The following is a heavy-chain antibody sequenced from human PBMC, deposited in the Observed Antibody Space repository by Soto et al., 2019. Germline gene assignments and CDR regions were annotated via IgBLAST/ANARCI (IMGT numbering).Heavy chain of an antibody. Sequence: PGGSLRLSCTASGLPHSNFAMMWVRHAPGKGLECISGIYGSGRGTEYADSVKGRFTISRDNSKNTVYLQMTDLRVDDTAVYYCAKDAVYNDGLWLMDHWGQGTQVTVSS. CDR3: AKDAVYNDGLWLMDH. V-gene: IGHV3-23*05. D-gene: IGHD2-21*01. CDR1: GLPHSNFA. J-gene: IGHJ4*02. CDR2: IYGSGRGT.